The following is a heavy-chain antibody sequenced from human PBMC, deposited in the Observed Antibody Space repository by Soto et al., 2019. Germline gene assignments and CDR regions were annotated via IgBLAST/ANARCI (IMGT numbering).Heavy chain of an antibody. Sequence: EVQLVESGGGLVKPGGSLRLSCAASGFTFSSYSMNWVRQAPGKGLEWFSSISSSSSYIYYADSVKGRFTISRDNAKNSLYLQMNSLRAEDTAVYYCARSRGNYFDYWGQGTLVTVSS. CDR2: ISSSSSYI. J-gene: IGHJ4*02. CDR3: ARSRGNYFDY. V-gene: IGHV3-21*01. CDR1: GFTFSSYS.